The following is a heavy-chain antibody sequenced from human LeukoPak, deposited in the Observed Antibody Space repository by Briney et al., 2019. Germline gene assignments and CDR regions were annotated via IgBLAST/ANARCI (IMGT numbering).Heavy chain of an antibody. Sequence: GGSLRLSCATSGFTFSNYEMNWVRQAPGKGLEWVSYISSSSSSTIYYADSVKGRFTISRDNAKNSLYLQMNSLRDEDTAVYYCARTAVAGYYGTYYFDYWGQGTLVTVSS. D-gene: IGHD6-19*01. CDR1: GFTFSNYE. CDR3: ARTAVAGYYGTYYFDY. J-gene: IGHJ4*02. V-gene: IGHV3-48*02. CDR2: ISSSSSSTI.